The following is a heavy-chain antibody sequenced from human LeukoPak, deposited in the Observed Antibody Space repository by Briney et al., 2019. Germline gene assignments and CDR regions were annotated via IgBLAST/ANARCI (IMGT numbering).Heavy chain of an antibody. CDR3: ARGPAAAIVVCYYYYMDV. CDR2: IYSGGST. Sequence: GGSLRLSCAASGFTVSSNYMSWVRQAPGKGLEWVSVIYSGGSTYYADSVKGRFTISRDNSKNTLYLQMNSLRAEDTAVYYCARGPAAAIVVCYYYYMDVWGKGTTVTVSS. J-gene: IGHJ6*03. V-gene: IGHV3-66*02. D-gene: IGHD2-2*02. CDR1: GFTVSSNY.